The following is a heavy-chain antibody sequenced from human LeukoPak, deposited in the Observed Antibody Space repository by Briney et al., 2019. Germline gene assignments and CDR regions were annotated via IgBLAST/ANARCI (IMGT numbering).Heavy chain of an antibody. CDR3: ARLKGRYRSGGSCYPSCGMDV. J-gene: IGHJ6*02. CDR1: GLTFSSYE. CDR2: ISRSGSTI. Sequence: GGSLRLSCAASGLTFSSYEMNWVRQAPGKGLEWVSYISRSGSTIYYADSVKGRFTISRDNAKNSLYLQMNSLRAEDTAVYYCARLKGRYRSGGSCYPSCGMDVWGQGTTVTVSS. D-gene: IGHD2-15*01. V-gene: IGHV3-48*03.